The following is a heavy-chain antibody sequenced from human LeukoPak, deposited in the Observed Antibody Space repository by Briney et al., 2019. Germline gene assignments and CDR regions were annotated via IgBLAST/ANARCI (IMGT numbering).Heavy chain of an antibody. V-gene: IGHV4-4*02. CDR1: GGSISSDNW. CDR3: ARHGGYYQDY. J-gene: IGHJ4*02. D-gene: IGHD3-10*01. Sequence: SETLSLTCAVSGGSISSDNWWSWVRQPPGKGLEWIAEIHHSGNSNYNPSLKSRVTISVDKSKNQFSLKLNAVTAADTAVYFCARHGGYYQDYWGQGTLVTVSS. CDR2: IHHSGNS.